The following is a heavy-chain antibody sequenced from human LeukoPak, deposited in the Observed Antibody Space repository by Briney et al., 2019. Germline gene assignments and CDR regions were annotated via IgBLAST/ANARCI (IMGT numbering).Heavy chain of an antibody. CDR3: ARVRYYILTGYYLHYFDY. CDR2: IIPILGIA. J-gene: IGHJ4*02. Sequence: SVKVSCKASGGTFSSYAISWVRQAPGQGLEWMGRIIPILGIANYAQKFQGRVTITTDTSTSTAYMELSSLRSEDTAVYYCARVRYYILTGYYLHYFDYWGQGTLVTVCS. D-gene: IGHD3-9*01. V-gene: IGHV1-69*04. CDR1: GGTFSSYA.